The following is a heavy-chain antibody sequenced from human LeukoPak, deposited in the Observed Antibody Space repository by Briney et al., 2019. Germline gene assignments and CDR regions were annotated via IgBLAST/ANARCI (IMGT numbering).Heavy chain of an antibody. CDR2: IIPIFGTA. CDR1: GGTFSSYA. CDR3: AKSYYYGSGSYGDEYYYYYMDV. D-gene: IGHD3-10*01. J-gene: IGHJ6*03. Sequence: ASVKVSCKASGGTFSSYAISWVRQAPGQGLEWMGGIIPIFGTANYAQKFQGRVTITADESTSTAYMELSSLRSEDTAVYYCAKSYYYGSGSYGDEYYYYYMDVWGKGTTVTVSS. V-gene: IGHV1-69*13.